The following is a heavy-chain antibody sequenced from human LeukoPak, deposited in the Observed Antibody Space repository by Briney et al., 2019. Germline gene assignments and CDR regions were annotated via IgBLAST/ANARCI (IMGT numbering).Heavy chain of an antibody. Sequence: GGSLRLSCAASGFTFSSYNTNWVRQAPGKGLEWVSSISSSSSYIYYADSVKGRFTISRDNAKNSLYLQMNSLRAEDTAVYYCARGGDIVATTNYFDYWGQGTLVTVSS. V-gene: IGHV3-21*01. J-gene: IGHJ4*02. CDR2: ISSSSSYI. CDR3: ARGGDIVATTNYFDY. CDR1: GFTFSSYN. D-gene: IGHD5-12*01.